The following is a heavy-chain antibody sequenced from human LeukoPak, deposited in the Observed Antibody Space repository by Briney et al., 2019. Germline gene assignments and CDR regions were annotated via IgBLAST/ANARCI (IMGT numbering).Heavy chain of an antibody. J-gene: IGHJ4*02. Sequence: GGSRGSPCEASGFTSISSRMTWVRQVPGKGRDWFGRIKSTPDGGATDYAAPVKGRFTISRDDSKNTLYLQMGSLRTEDTAVYYCATDLHFGYCTATSCANYWGQGTLVTVSS. CDR3: ATDLHFGYCTATSCANY. CDR2: IKSTPDGGAT. CDR1: GFTSISSR. V-gene: IGHV3-15*01. D-gene: IGHD2-2*03.